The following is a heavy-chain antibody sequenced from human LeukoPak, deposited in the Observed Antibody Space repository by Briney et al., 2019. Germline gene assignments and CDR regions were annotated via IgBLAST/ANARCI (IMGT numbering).Heavy chain of an antibody. D-gene: IGHD4-23*01. V-gene: IGHV3-73*01. Sequence: GGSLRLSCAVSGFTFSGSAMHWVRQASGKGLEWVGRIRSKANSYATAYAASVKGRFTISRDDSKNTAYLQMNSLKTEDTAVYYCTRRGDYGGNSNWFDPWGQGTLVTVSS. CDR1: GFTFSGSA. CDR2: IRSKANSYAT. CDR3: TRRGDYGGNSNWFDP. J-gene: IGHJ5*02.